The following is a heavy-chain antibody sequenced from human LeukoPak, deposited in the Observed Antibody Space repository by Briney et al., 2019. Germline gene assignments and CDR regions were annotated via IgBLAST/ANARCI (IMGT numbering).Heavy chain of an antibody. V-gene: IGHV3-21*01. J-gene: IGHJ4*02. D-gene: IGHD6-13*01. CDR2: IPSSSTSI. CDR1: GFAFTSYT. CDR3: VRVEDWGAAGNRMDY. Sequence: PGGSLRLSCAASGFAFTSYTMSWVRQAPGKGLEWVSSIPSSSTSIYYADSLRGRFTVSRDNAKNSLYLQMKSLRAEDTAVYSCVRVEDWGAAGNRMDYWGQGTLVTVSS.